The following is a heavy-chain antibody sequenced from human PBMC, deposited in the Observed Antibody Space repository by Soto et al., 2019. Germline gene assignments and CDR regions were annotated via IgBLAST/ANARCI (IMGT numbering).Heavy chain of an antibody. D-gene: IGHD5-18*01. Sequence: PSETLSLTCSVSAGSISRYYWGWVRQSPGEGLEWIAHISYTVDASYNPSLKSRVTISLDTSKNQIALRLMPVTAADTAVYYCVGSLMSRAMESFDYWGQGTLVTVS. CDR2: ISYTVDA. CDR3: VGSLMSRAMESFDY. V-gene: IGHV4-59*01. J-gene: IGHJ4*02. CDR1: AGSISRYY.